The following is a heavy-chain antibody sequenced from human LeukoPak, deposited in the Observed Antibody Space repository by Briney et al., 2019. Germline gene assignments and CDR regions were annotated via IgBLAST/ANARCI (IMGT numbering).Heavy chain of an antibody. D-gene: IGHD3-3*01. J-gene: IGHJ6*03. CDR1: GYTFTGYY. Sequence: GESLKISCKASGYTFTGYYMHWVRQAPGQGLEWMGWINPNSGGTNYAQKFQGRVTMTRDTSISTAYMELSRLRSDDTAVYYCARGITIFGVVSHYYYYYMDVWGKGTTVTVS. CDR2: INPNSGGT. CDR3: ARGITIFGVVSHYYYYYMDV. V-gene: IGHV1-2*02.